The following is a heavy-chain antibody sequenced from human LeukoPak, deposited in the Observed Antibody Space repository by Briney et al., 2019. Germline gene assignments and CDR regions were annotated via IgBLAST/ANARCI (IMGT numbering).Heavy chain of an antibody. V-gene: IGHV3-21*01. CDR2: ISRRSRHV. D-gene: IGHD1-1*01. J-gene: IGHJ1*01. CDR3: VRDLLGSGSTTAYLHH. Sequence: GGSLRLSCTASGFRFSDYSMNWVRQAPGKGLEWVSSISRRSRHVYYAGSVKGRFTISRDNAWNSLYLQMNSLRAEDMAVYFCVRDLLGSGSTTAYLHHWGQGTLVTVSS. CDR1: GFRFSDYS.